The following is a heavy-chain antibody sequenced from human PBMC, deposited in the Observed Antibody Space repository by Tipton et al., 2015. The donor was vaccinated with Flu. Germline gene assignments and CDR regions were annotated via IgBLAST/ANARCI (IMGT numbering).Heavy chain of an antibody. J-gene: IGHJ4*02. CDR3: ARVRDYYDSSGYSPYYFDY. CDR1: GGSISSYY. V-gene: IGHV4-59*01. D-gene: IGHD3-22*01. CDR2: IYYSGST. Sequence: LRLSCTVSGGSISSYYWSWIRQPPGKGLEWIGNIYYSGSTNYNPSLKSRVTISVDTSKNQFSLKLSSVTAADTAVYYCARVRDYYDSSGYSPYYFDYWGQGTLVTVPS.